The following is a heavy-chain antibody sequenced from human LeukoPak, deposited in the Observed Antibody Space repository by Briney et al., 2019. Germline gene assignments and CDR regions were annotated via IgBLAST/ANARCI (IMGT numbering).Heavy chain of an antibody. J-gene: IGHJ4*02. V-gene: IGHV3-23*01. CDR3: VKDTGLIRGVPDY. CDR1: GFTFSNYA. D-gene: IGHD3-10*01. CDR2: ISGSGTST. Sequence: GGSLGLSCAASGFTFSNYAMTWVRQAPGKGLEWVSVISGSGTSTYYADSVKGRFTISRDNSKSTLYLQMNSLRAEDTALYYCVKDTGLIRGVPDYWGQGTLVTVSS.